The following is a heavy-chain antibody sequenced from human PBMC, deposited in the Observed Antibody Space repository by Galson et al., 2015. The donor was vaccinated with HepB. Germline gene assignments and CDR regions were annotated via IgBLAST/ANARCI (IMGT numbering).Heavy chain of an antibody. CDR3: MYYSDSRGWFYGMDV. Sequence: SLRLSCAASGFTFSSCAMSWVRQAPGKGLEWVSGISGSGVDTYYADSVKGRFTISRDNSKNTLYLQMNSLRAEDAAIYYCMYYSDSRGWFYGMDVWGQGTTVTVSS. CDR2: ISGSGVDT. V-gene: IGHV3-23*01. CDR1: GFTFSSCA. D-gene: IGHD3-22*01. J-gene: IGHJ6*02.